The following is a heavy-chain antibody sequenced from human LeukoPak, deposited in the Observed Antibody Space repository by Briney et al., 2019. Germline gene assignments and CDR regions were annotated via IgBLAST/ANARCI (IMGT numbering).Heavy chain of an antibody. CDR2: ISGSGGST. D-gene: IGHD1-7*01. V-gene: IGHV3-23*01. Sequence: GGSLRLSCAASGFTFSSYAMSWVRQAPGKGLEWVSAISGSGGSTYYADSVKGRFTISRDNSKNTLYLQMNSLRAEDTAVYYCAKDFPTGTTHYYYYGMDVWGQGTTVTVSS. CDR1: GFTFSSYA. J-gene: IGHJ6*02. CDR3: AKDFPTGTTHYYYYGMDV.